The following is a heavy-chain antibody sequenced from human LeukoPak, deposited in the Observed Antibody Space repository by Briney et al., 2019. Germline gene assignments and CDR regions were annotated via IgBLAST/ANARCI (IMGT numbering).Heavy chain of an antibody. Sequence: ASVKVSCKASGYTFTSYGISWVRQAPGQGLEWMGWISGYNANTKYEQQLQGRVTMTTDTSTSTAYMELSSLRSEDTAVYYCASGTTDIVVVPATLRNYYFDYWGQGTLVTVSS. CDR2: ISGYNANT. D-gene: IGHD2-2*01. J-gene: IGHJ4*02. V-gene: IGHV1-18*01. CDR3: ASGTTDIVVVPATLRNYYFDY. CDR1: GYTFTSYG.